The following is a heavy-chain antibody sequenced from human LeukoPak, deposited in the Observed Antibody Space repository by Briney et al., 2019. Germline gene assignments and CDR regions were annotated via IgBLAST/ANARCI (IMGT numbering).Heavy chain of an antibody. CDR3: ARGLGFGANWFGP. CDR2: IYYSGST. D-gene: IGHD3-10*01. CDR1: GGSISSYY. Sequence: SETLSLTCTVSGGSISSYYWSWIRQPPGKGLEWIGYIYYSGSTNYNPSLKSRVTISVDTSKNQFSLKLSSVTAADTAVYYCARGLGFGANWFGPWGQGTLVTVSS. V-gene: IGHV4-59*01. J-gene: IGHJ5*02.